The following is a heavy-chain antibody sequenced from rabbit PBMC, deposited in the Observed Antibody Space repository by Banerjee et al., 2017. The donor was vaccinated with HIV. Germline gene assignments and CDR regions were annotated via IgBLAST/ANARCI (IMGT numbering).Heavy chain of an antibody. CDR3: ARDNGGYTDARLTFNL. CDR2: IYAGGGGYT. Sequence: QSLEESGGDLVKPGASLTLTCTASGFSFSSSYYMCWVRQAPGKGLEWIACIYAGGGGYTYYASWAKGRFTISKTSSTTVTLQMTSLTAADTATYFCARDNGGYTDARLTFNLWGPGTLVTVS. V-gene: IGHV1S40*01. J-gene: IGHJ4*01. CDR1: GFSFSSSYY. D-gene: IGHD6-1*01.